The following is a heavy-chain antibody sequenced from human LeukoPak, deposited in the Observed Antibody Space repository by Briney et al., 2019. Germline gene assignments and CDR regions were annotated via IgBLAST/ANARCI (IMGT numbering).Heavy chain of an antibody. CDR2: ISYDGSNK. CDR1: GFTFSSYA. Sequence: GGSLRLSCAASGFTFSSYAMHWVRQAPGKGLEWVAVISYDGSNKYYADSVKGRFTISRDNSKNTLYLQMNSLRAEDTAVYYCAKDPAWGVRGVTPPDYWGQGTLVTVSS. V-gene: IGHV3-30-3*01. D-gene: IGHD3-10*01. CDR3: AKDPAWGVRGVTPPDY. J-gene: IGHJ4*02.